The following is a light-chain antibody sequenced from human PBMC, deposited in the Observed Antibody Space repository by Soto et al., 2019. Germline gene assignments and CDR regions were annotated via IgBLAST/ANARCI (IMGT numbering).Light chain of an antibody. CDR1: QSVSSY. CDR3: QQYGSSPIT. V-gene: IGKV3-20*01. CDR2: DSS. J-gene: IGKJ5*01. Sequence: EIVLTQSPATLSLSPGERATLSCRASQSVSSYLAWYQQKPGQPPRLLIYDSSTRATGFPDRFSGSGPGTDFTLTIIRLEPEDFAVYYCQQYGSSPITFGQGTRLEIK.